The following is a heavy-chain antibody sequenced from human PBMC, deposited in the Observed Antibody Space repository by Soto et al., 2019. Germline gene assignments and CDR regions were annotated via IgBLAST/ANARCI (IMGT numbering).Heavy chain of an antibody. CDR2: IKQDGSEK. J-gene: IGHJ4*02. V-gene: IGHV3-7*01. CDR3: ARERRYYDYIWGSYMDY. CDR1: GFTFSSYW. Sequence: VQLVESGGGLVQPGGSLRLSCAASGFTFSSYWMSWVRQAPGKGLEWVANIKQDGSEKYYVDSVKGRFTISRDNAKNSLYLQMNSLRAEDTAVYYCARERRYYDYIWGSYMDYWGQGTLVTVSS. D-gene: IGHD3-16*01.